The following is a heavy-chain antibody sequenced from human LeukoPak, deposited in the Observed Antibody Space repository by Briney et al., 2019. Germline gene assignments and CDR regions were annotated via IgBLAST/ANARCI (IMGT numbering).Heavy chain of an antibody. CDR3: ARVQEYCSSTSCPDAFDI. CDR2: MNPNSGNT. CDR1: GYTFTSYD. J-gene: IGHJ3*02. Sequence: GASVKVSCKASGYTFTSYDINRVRQATGQGLEWMGWMNPNSGNTGYAQKFQGRVTMTRNTSISTAYMELSSLRSEDTAVYYCARVQEYCSSTSCPDAFDIWGQGTMVTVSS. D-gene: IGHD2-2*01. V-gene: IGHV1-8*01.